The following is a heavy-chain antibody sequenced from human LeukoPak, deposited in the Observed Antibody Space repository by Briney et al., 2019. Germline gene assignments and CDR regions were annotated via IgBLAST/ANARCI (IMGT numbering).Heavy chain of an antibody. J-gene: IGHJ6*02. CDR3: VRVRSTIATMNYYYYYYGMDV. D-gene: IGHD5-24*01. CDR2: INHSGST. CDR1: GGSFSGYY. V-gene: IGHV4-34*01. Sequence: SETLSLTCAVYGGSFSGYYWSWIRQPPGKGLEWIGEINHSGSTNYNPSLKSRVTISVDTSKNQFSLKLSSVTAADTAVYYCVRVRSTIATMNYYYYYYGMDVWGQGTTVTVSS.